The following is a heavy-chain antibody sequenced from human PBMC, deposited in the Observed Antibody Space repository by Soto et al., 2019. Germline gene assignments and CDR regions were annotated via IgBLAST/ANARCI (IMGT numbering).Heavy chain of an antibody. CDR3: ARDLDVYCSSTSCYDDILTGLHFEVDY. D-gene: IGHD2-2*01. V-gene: IGHV1-46*01. J-gene: IGHJ4*02. CDR2: INPSGGST. CDR1: GYTFTSYY. Sequence: ASVKVSCKASGYTFTSYYMHWVRQAPGQGLEWMGIINPSGGSTSYAQKFQGRVTMTRGTSTSTVYMELSSLRSEDTAVYYCARDLDVYCSSTSCYDDILTGLHFEVDYWGQGTLVTVSS.